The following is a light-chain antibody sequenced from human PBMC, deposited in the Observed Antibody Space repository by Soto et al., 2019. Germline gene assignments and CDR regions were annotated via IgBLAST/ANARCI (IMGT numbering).Light chain of an antibody. CDR2: DAS. J-gene: IGKJ1*01. V-gene: IGKV1-5*01. CDR1: QSISSW. CDR3: QQYNSYSWT. Sequence: DIQMTQSPSTLSASVGDRVTITCRASQSISSWLAWYQQKPGKASKLLIYDASSLESGVPSRFSGSGSGTEFTLSISGLQPDEFAAYYCQQYNSYSWTFGRGTKV.